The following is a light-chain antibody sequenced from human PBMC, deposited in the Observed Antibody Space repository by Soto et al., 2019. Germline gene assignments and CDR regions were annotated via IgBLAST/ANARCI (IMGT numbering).Light chain of an antibody. V-gene: IGKV3-11*01. Sequence: EIVLTQSPATLSLSPGERATLSCRASQSVSSYLAWYQQKPGQAPRLLVYDAFNRATGIPARFSGSGSGTDFTLTSSSLEPDDFAVYYCQQRSNWPLTFCGGTKVEIK. CDR3: QQRSNWPLT. CDR2: DAF. J-gene: IGKJ4*01. CDR1: QSVSSY.